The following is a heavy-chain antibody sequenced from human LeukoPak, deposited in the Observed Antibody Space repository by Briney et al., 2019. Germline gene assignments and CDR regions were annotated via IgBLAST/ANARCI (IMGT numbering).Heavy chain of an antibody. CDR1: GYTFTSYD. CDR2: MNPNSGNT. Sequence: ASVKVSCKASGYTFTSYDISWVRQATGQGLEWMGWMNPNSGNTGYAQKFQGRVTMTRNTSISTAYMELSSLRSEDTAVYYCARGRRYAPTHYGMDVWGQGTTVTVSS. V-gene: IGHV1-8*01. CDR3: ARGRRYAPTHYGMDV. D-gene: IGHD2-2*01. J-gene: IGHJ6*02.